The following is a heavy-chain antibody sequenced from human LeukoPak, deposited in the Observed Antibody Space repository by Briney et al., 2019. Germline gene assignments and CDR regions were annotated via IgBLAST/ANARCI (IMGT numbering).Heavy chain of an antibody. CDR2: IGGGGTE. CDR3: ARAQGALYF. Sequence: GGSLRLSCAASGFTITTYAVNWVRQAPGKGLEWVSGIGGGGTEYYADSVKGRFIISSDSSQNLVHLQMNSLTVEDTAVYCARAQGALYFWGPGTLVTVSS. J-gene: IGHJ4*02. V-gene: IGHV3-23*01. CDR1: GFTITTYA. D-gene: IGHD1-26*01.